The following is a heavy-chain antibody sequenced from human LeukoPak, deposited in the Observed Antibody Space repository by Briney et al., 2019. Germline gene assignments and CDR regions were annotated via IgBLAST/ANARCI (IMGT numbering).Heavy chain of an antibody. Sequence: SETLSLTCTVSGGSISSSSYYWGWIRQPPGKGLEWIGSIYYSGSTYYNPSLKSRVTISVDTSKNQFSLKLSSVTAADTAVYYCARRNQGAAAGPEGAWWFDPWGQGTLVTVSS. CDR2: IYYSGST. J-gene: IGHJ5*02. CDR3: ARRNQGAAAGPEGAWWFDP. V-gene: IGHV4-39*07. D-gene: IGHD6-13*01. CDR1: GGSISSSSYY.